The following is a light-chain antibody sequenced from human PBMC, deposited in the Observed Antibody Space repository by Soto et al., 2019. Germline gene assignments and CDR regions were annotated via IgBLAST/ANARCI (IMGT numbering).Light chain of an antibody. J-gene: IGLJ7*01. V-gene: IGLV7-46*01. CDR3: LLSYTAARHAV. Sequence: QAVVTQEPSLTVSPGGTVTLTYGSSTGAVTSGHYPYWFQQKPGQAPRTLIYDTSNKHSWTPARFSGSLLGGKAALTLSGAQPEDEAEYYCLLSYTAARHAVFGGGTQLTVL. CDR1: TGAVTSGHY. CDR2: DTS.